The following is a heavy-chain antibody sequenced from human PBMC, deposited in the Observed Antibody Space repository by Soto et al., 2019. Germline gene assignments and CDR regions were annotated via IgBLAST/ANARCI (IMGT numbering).Heavy chain of an antibody. CDR2: IHYSGTT. CDR3: ARYNSYAIDY. CDR1: GTSISSYY. V-gene: IGHV4-59*01. J-gene: IGHJ4*02. D-gene: IGHD2-8*01. Sequence: KPSETLSLTCTVSGTSISSYYWSWIRQPPGKGLEWIANIHYSGTTNYNPSLASRVTLSADTSKNQFSLKMTSVTAADRAMYFCARYNSYAIDYWGRGTLVTVSS.